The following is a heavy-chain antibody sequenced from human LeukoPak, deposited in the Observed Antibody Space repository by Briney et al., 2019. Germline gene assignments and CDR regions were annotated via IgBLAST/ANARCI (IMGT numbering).Heavy chain of an antibody. D-gene: IGHD4-17*01. CDR2: ITPNSGGT. Sequence: GASVKGSCKASGYTFTGYYMYWVRQAPGQGLEWIGWITPNSGGTNYAQKFQGRVTMTRDTSISTAYMELSRLRSDDTAVYYSARDSAGLTTVTSNWFDPWGQGTLVTVSS. CDR3: ARDSAGLTTVTSNWFDP. CDR1: GYTFTGYY. V-gene: IGHV1-2*02. J-gene: IGHJ5*02.